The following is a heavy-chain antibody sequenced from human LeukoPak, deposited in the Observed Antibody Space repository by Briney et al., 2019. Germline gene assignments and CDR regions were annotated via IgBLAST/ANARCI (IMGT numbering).Heavy chain of an antibody. CDR1: GGSISSSSYY. CDR2: IYYSGST. CDR3: ARHVGYSSGKNDAFDI. V-gene: IGHV4-39*01. Sequence: PSKTLSLTCTVSGGSISSSSYYWGWIRQPPGKGLEWIGSIYYSGSTYYNPSLKSRVTISVDTSKNQFSLKLSSVTAADTAVYYCARHVGYSSGKNDAFDIWGQGTMVTVSS. J-gene: IGHJ3*02. D-gene: IGHD6-19*01.